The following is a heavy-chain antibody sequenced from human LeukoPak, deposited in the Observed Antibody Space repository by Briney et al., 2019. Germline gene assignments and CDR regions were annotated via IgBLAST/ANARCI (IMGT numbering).Heavy chain of an antibody. CDR1: GFTFSSYG. Sequence: GGSLRLSCAASGFTFSSYGMHWVRQAPGKGLEWVAVISYDGSNKYYADSVKGRFTISRDNSKNTLYPQMNSLRAEDTAVYYCARDRGLRGAIWGQGTMVTVSS. D-gene: IGHD3-16*01. CDR3: ARDRGLRGAI. V-gene: IGHV3-30*03. CDR2: ISYDGSNK. J-gene: IGHJ3*02.